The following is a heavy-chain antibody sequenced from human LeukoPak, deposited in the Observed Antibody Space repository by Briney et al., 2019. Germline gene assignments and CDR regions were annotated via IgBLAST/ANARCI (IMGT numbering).Heavy chain of an antibody. CDR3: ARTTGVFDY. CDR2: IYYSGSA. CDR1: GGSISNYY. V-gene: IGHV4-59*08. J-gene: IGHJ4*02. D-gene: IGHD4-17*01. Sequence: SETLSLTCTVSGGSISNYYWTWIRQPPGKGLEWIGYIYYSGSANYNPSLKSRVTISVDTSKNQFSLKLSSVTAADTAVYYCARTTGVFDYWGQGTLVTVSS.